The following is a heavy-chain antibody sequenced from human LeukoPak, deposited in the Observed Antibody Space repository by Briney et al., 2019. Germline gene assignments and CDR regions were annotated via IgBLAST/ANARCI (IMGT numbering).Heavy chain of an antibody. V-gene: IGHV3-30*18. D-gene: IGHD4-17*01. CDR3: AKVSGDYTENWYFDL. Sequence: GGSLRLSCAASGFTFSSYGMHWVRQAPGKGLEWVAVISYDGSNKYYADSVKGRFTISRDNSKNTLYLQMNSLRAEDTAVYYCAKVSGDYTENWYFDLWGRGTLVTVSS. J-gene: IGHJ2*01. CDR1: GFTFSSYG. CDR2: ISYDGSNK.